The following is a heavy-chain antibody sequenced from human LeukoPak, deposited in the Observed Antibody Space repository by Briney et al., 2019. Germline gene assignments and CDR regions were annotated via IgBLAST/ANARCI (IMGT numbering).Heavy chain of an antibody. CDR1: GFTFSSYG. D-gene: IGHD3-16*02. CDR3: AKDARLSERASYYFDY. Sequence: GRSLRLSCAASGFTFSSYGMHWVRQAPGKGLEWVAVISYDGSNKYYADSVKGRFTISRDNSKNTLYLQMNSLRAEDTAVYYCAKDARLSERASYYFDYWGQGTLVTVSS. J-gene: IGHJ4*02. CDR2: ISYDGSNK. V-gene: IGHV3-30*18.